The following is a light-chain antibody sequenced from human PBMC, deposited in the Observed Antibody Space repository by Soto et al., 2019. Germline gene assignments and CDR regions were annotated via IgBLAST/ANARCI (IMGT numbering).Light chain of an antibody. CDR2: EVN. CDR3: TSFTSGSTLV. Sequence: QSALTQPASVSGSPGQSVTISCTGPRTDIGDSNFISWYQHSPGKAPRLLIYEVNNRPSGVSRRFSGSKSGNTASLTISGLLEDDEADYYCTSFTSGSTLVFGSGTKLTVL. J-gene: IGLJ1*01. V-gene: IGLV2-14*01. CDR1: RTDIGDSNF.